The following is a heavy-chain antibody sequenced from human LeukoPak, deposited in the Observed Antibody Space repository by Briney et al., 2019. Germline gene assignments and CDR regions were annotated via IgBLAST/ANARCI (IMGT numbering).Heavy chain of an antibody. CDR1: GFPLSGYW. V-gene: IGHV3-7*01. J-gene: IGHJ4*02. CDR2: IKQDGSET. CDR3: ARARLGSATYPYFEY. Sequence: GGSLRLSCAASGFPLSGYWMSWVRQAPGKGLEWVANIKQDGSETYYVDSVKGRFTIPRDNAKNSLYLQMNSLRDEDTAVYYCARARLGSATYPYFEYWGQGTLVTVSS. D-gene: IGHD3-16*01.